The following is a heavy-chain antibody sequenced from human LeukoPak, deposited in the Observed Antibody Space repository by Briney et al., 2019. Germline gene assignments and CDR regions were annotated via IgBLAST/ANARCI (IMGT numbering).Heavy chain of an antibody. Sequence: SETLSLTCTVSGGSLRSYYWNWIRQSAGKGLEWIGRIYSSGYTNYNPSLKNRVSMSVDTSKNQFSLKLTSLTAADTAVYYCARGEHSADYWGPGALVTVSS. CDR2: IYSSGYT. CDR1: GGSLRSYY. D-gene: IGHD1/OR15-1a*01. CDR3: ARGEHSADY. V-gene: IGHV4-4*07. J-gene: IGHJ4*02.